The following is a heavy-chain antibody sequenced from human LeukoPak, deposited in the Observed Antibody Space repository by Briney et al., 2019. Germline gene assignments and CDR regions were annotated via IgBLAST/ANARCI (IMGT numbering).Heavy chain of an antibody. CDR2: IYSGGST. V-gene: IGHV3-53*01. CDR3: AKSTEVADAFDI. Sequence: GGSLRLSCAASGFTVSSNYMSWVRQAPGKGLEWVSVIYSGGSTYYADSVKGRFTISRDNSKNTLYLQMNSLRAEDTAVYYCAKSTEVADAFDIWGQGTMVTVSS. J-gene: IGHJ3*02. D-gene: IGHD1-1*01. CDR1: GFTVSSNY.